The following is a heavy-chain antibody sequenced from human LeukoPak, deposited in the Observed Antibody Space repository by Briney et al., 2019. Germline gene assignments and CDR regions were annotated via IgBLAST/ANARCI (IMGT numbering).Heavy chain of an antibody. D-gene: IGHD6-6*01. CDR3: AKDLDIVSSSDFVDY. V-gene: IGHV3-23*01. J-gene: IGHJ4*02. CDR1: GFTFSSYA. CDR2: ISGSGGST. Sequence: GGSLRLSCAASGFTFSSYAMSWVRQAPGKGLEWVSAISGSGGSTYYADSAKGRFTISRDNSKNTLYLQMNSLRAEDTAVYYCAKDLDIVSSSDFVDYWGQGTLVTVSS.